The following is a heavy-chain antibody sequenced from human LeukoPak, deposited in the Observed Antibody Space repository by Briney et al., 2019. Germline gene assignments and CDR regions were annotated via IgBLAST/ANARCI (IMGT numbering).Heavy chain of an antibody. Sequence: ASVKVSCKASEYTFIGYYMHGVRQAHGQGPEWMGWINPNGGATNYAQKSQGRVTMTKDTSISTAYMELSRLRSDDTAVYYCARVRLNAFDIWGQGTMVIVSS. CDR2: INPNGGAT. J-gene: IGHJ3*02. V-gene: IGHV1-2*02. D-gene: IGHD3-16*01. CDR3: ARVRLNAFDI. CDR1: EYTFIGYY.